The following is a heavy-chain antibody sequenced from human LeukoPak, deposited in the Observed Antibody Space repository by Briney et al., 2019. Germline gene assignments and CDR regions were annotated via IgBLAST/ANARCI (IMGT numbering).Heavy chain of an antibody. J-gene: IGHJ5*02. V-gene: IGHV4-4*02. CDR1: GGSISSSNW. D-gene: IGHD2-2*01. CDR3: ARGGQSCSSTSCYGAWFDP. Sequence: SGTLSLTCAVSGGSISSSNWWSWVRQPPGKGLEWIGEIYHSGSTNYNPSLKSRVTISVATSKNQFSLKLSSVTAADTAVYYCARGGQSCSSTSCYGAWFDPWGQGTLVTVSS. CDR2: IYHSGST.